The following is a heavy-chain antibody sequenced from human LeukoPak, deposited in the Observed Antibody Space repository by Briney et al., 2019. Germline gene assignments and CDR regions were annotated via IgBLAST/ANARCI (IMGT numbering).Heavy chain of an antibody. CDR1: GFTFSSYS. CDR2: ISSSSSYI. D-gene: IGHD6-13*01. CDR3: ARSAALYYYYMDV. Sequence: GGSLRLSCAASGFTFSSYSMNWVRQAPGKGLEWVSSISSSSSYIYYADSVKGRFTISRDNAKNSLYLQMNSLRAEDTAVYYCARSAALYYYYMDVWGKGTTVTVSS. J-gene: IGHJ6*03. V-gene: IGHV3-21*01.